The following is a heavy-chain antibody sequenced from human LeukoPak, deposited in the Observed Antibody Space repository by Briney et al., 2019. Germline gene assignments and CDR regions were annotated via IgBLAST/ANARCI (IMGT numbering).Heavy chain of an antibody. CDR2: ISSSGSTI. Sequence: EPGGSLRLSCAASGFTFSSYEMNWVRRAPGKGLEWVSYISSSGSTIYYADSVKGRFTISRDNAKNSLYLQMNSLRAEDTAVYYCATLPLTATRDYWGQGTLVTVSS. CDR1: GFTFSSYE. D-gene: IGHD2-21*02. CDR3: ATLPLTATRDY. J-gene: IGHJ4*02. V-gene: IGHV3-48*03.